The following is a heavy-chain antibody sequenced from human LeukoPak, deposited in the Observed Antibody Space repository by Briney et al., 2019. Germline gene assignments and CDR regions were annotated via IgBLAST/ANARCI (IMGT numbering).Heavy chain of an antibody. V-gene: IGHV4-59*01. CDR1: GGSISSYY. D-gene: IGHD3-9*01. Sequence: SETLSLTCTVSGGSISSYYWSWIRQPPGKGLEWIGYIYYSGSTNYNPSLKSRVTISVDTSKNQFSLKLSSVAAADTAVYYCARLYFDWPDWCFDLWGRGTLVTVSS. CDR2: IYYSGST. CDR3: ARLYFDWPDWCFDL. J-gene: IGHJ2*01.